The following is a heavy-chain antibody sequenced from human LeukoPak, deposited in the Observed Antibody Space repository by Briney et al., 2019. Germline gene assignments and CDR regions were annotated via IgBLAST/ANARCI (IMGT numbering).Heavy chain of an antibody. CDR2: IYTSGST. Sequence: SQTLSLTCTVSGGSISSGSYYWSWIRQPAGKGLEWIGRIYTSGSTNYNPSLKSRVTISVDTSKNQFSLKLSSVTAADTAVYYCAREGDGDYVLRHWGQGTLVTVSS. CDR3: AREGDGDYVLRH. D-gene: IGHD4-17*01. CDR1: GGSISSGSYY. V-gene: IGHV4-61*02. J-gene: IGHJ4*02.